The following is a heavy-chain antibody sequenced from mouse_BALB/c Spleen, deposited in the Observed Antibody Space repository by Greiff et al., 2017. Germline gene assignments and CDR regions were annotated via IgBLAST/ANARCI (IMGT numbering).Heavy chain of an antibody. CDR3: ARYPMDY. CDR2: INPSTGYT. Sequence: VQLQQSGAELAKPGASVKMSCKASGYTFTSYWMHWVKQRPGQGLEWIGYINPSTGYTEYNQKFKDKATLTADKSSSTAYMQPSSLTSEDSAVYYCARYPMDYWGQGTSVTVSS. J-gene: IGHJ4*01. CDR1: GYTFTSYW. V-gene: IGHV1-7*01.